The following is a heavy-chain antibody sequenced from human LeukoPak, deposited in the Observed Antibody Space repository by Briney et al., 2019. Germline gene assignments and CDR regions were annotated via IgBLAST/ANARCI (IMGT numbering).Heavy chain of an antibody. CDR3: ARDIAVAGYYYYGMDV. V-gene: IGHV4-34*01. CDR2: INHSGST. CDR1: GGSISSDY. D-gene: IGHD6-19*01. Sequence: SETLSLTCTVSGGSISSDYWSWIRQPPGKGLEWIGEINHSGSTNYNPSLKSRVTISVDTSKNQFSLKLGSVTAADTAVYYCARDIAVAGYYYYGMDVWGQGTTVTVSS. J-gene: IGHJ6*02.